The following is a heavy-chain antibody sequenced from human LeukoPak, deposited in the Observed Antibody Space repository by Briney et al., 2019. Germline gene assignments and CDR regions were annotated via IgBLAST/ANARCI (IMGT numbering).Heavy chain of an antibody. J-gene: IGHJ3*02. V-gene: IGHV4-38-2*02. D-gene: IGHD2-15*01. CDR1: GYSISSGYY. CDR3: ARGVVVAAKDAFDI. Sequence: SETLSLTCTVSGYSISSGYYWGWIRPPPGKGLEWIGSIYYSGSTYYNPSLKSRVTISVDTSKNQFSLKLSSVTAADTAVYYCARGVVVAAKDAFDIWGQGTMVTVSS. CDR2: IYYSGST.